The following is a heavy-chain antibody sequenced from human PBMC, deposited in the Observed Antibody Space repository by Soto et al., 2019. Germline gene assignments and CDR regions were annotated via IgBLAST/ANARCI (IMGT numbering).Heavy chain of an antibody. Sequence: PWCSLTLPCEASGFTFSRVSMNWFRQVPGKGLEWVASISSASSETWYADSVKGRFIISRDNAQNSLFLQMNTLRPEDSAIYYCARVAYWGPGTQVTVSS. V-gene: IGHV3-21*01. CDR1: GFTFSRVS. CDR2: ISSASSET. CDR3: ARVAY. J-gene: IGHJ4*02.